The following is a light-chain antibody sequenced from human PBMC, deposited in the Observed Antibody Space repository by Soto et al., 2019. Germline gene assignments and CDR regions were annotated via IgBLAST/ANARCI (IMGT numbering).Light chain of an antibody. CDR2: KVS. V-gene: IGKV2-30*01. Sequence: DVVMTQSPLSLPVTLGQPASISCRSSQTLLGSDGNTYLNWFQQRPGQSPRRLIYKVSNRDSGVPERFSGSGSGTNFTLQISRVEAEDVGIYYCMQGTHCPPWTFGQGTKVEIK. CDR1: QTLLGSDGNTY. CDR3: MQGTHCPPWT. J-gene: IGKJ1*01.